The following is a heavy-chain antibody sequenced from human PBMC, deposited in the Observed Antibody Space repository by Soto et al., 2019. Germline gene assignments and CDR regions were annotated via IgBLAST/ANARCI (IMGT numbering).Heavy chain of an antibody. CDR1: GGSISRYY. CDR3: ATSTGWPGFDF. V-gene: IGHV4-59*08. J-gene: IGHJ4*02. Sequence: SETLSLTCSVSGGSISRYYLSWVRQPPGKGLEWIGHMHYSGNTRYNPSLKSRATVSLDTSKNQFSLKLRSVTAADTAVYYCATSTGWPGFDFWGQGTLVTVSS. CDR2: MHYSGNT. D-gene: IGHD2-8*02.